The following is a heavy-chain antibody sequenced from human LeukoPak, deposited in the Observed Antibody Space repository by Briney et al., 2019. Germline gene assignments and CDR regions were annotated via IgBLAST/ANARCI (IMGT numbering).Heavy chain of an antibody. CDR2: IYYGGST. D-gene: IGHD5-24*01. CDR1: GGSFSGYY. V-gene: IGHV4-59*01. Sequence: SETLSLTCAVYGGSFSGYYWSWIRQPPGKGLEWIGHIYYGGSTNYNPSLKSRVTISVDMSKNQLSLKLRSVTAADTAVYYCTRRGKDDYNLYYFDFWGQGALVTVSS. J-gene: IGHJ4*02. CDR3: TRRGKDDYNLYYFDF.